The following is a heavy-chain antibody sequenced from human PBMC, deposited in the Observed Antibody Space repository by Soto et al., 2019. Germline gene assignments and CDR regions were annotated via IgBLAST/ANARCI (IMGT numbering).Heavy chain of an antibody. D-gene: IGHD2-15*01. CDR1: GYTFTSYD. V-gene: IGHV1-8*01. CDR2: MNPNSGNT. Sequence: GASVKVSSKASGYTFTSYDINWVRQATGQGLEWMGWMNPNSGNTGYAQKFQGRVTMTRNTSISTAYMELSSLRSEDTAVYYCARAPYCSGGSCYSDPYNWFDPWGQGTLVTVSS. J-gene: IGHJ5*02. CDR3: ARAPYCSGGSCYSDPYNWFDP.